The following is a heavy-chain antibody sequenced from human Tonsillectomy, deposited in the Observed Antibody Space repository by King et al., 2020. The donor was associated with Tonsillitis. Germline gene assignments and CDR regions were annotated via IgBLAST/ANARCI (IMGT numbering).Heavy chain of an antibody. V-gene: IGHV2-5*02. CDR2: IYWDDDK. CDR3: AHRLSHQLLNTVRHYYYAMDV. Sequence: TLKESGPTLVKPTQTLTLTCTFSGFSLSTSGVGVGWIRQPPGKALEWLALIYWDDDKRYSPSLKSRLTITKDTSKNQVVLTMTNMDPVDTATYYCAHRLSHQLLNTVRHYYYAMDVWGQGTTVTVSS. J-gene: IGHJ6*02. D-gene: IGHD2-2*01. CDR1: GFSLSTSGVG.